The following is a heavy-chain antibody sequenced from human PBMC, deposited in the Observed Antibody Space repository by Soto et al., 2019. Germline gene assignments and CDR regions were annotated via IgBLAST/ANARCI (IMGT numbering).Heavy chain of an antibody. CDR3: ANARSNSAADGTFEH. D-gene: IGHD6-13*01. J-gene: IGHJ4*02. Sequence: EVQLLESGGGLVQPGESLRLSCVGSGFSIANNAMNWVRQTPGKGLEWVSVISGRGGAVYYGAFVRGRFTISRDIIKNTLFLPMRSLTVEDSSVYYCANARSNSAADGTFEHGGQGTGVSVS. CDR2: ISGRGGAV. V-gene: IGHV3-23*01. CDR1: GFSIANNA.